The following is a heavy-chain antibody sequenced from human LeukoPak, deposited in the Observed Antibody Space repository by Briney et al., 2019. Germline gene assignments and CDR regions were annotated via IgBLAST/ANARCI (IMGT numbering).Heavy chain of an antibody. CDR2: LYSDGNT. CDR3: ARGVEPLAANTLAY. V-gene: IGHV3-53*01. CDR1: GFTVITND. D-gene: IGHD1-14*01. Sequence: PGGSLTLSCAASGFTVITNDMTWVRQAPGKGLEWVSVLYSDGNTKYAASVQGRFTISRDNSKNTLYLEMNSLSPDDTAVYYWARGVEPLAANTLAYWGQGSLVTVSS. J-gene: IGHJ4*02.